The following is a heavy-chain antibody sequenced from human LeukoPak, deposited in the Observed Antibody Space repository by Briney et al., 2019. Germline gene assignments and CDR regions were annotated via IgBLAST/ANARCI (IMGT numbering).Heavy chain of an antibody. CDR3: ARVAYGDYVENWFDP. CDR2: INPNSGGT. CDR1: GYTFTGYY. D-gene: IGHD4-17*01. V-gene: IGHV1-2*02. J-gene: IGHJ5*02. Sequence: ASVKVSCKASGYTFTGYYMHWVRQAPGQGLEWTGWINPNSGGTNYAQKFQGRVTMTRDTSISTAYMELSRLRSDDTAVYYCARVAYGDYVENWFDPWGQGTLVTVSS.